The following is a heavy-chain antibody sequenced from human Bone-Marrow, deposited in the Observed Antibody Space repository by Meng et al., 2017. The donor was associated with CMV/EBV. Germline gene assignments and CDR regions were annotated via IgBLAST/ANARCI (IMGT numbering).Heavy chain of an antibody. Sequence: ASVKVSCKASGYTFTSYDINWVRQATGQGLEWMGWMNPNSGGTNYAQKFQGRVTMTRDTSISTAYMELSRLRSDDTAVYYCAREYYDSYGGAFDIWGQGTMVTVSS. D-gene: IGHD3-16*01. J-gene: IGHJ3*02. CDR1: GYTFTSYD. V-gene: IGHV1-2*02. CDR3: AREYYDSYGGAFDI. CDR2: MNPNSGGT.